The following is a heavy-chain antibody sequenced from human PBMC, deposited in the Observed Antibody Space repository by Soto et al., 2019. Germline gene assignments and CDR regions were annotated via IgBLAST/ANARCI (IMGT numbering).Heavy chain of an antibody. CDR1: GFTFSSYG. Sequence: GGSLRLSCAASGFTFSSYGMHWVRQAPGKGLEWVAVIWYDGSNKYYADSVKGRFTISRDNSKNTLYLQMNSLGAEDTAVYYCARDAQWLVLGNWFDPWGQGTLVTVSS. D-gene: IGHD6-19*01. V-gene: IGHV3-33*01. CDR3: ARDAQWLVLGNWFDP. CDR2: IWYDGSNK. J-gene: IGHJ5*02.